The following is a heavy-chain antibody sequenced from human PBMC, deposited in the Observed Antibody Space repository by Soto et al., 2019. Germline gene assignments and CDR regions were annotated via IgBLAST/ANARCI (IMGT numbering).Heavy chain of an antibody. J-gene: IGHJ4*02. D-gene: IGHD6-19*01. Sequence: ASVKVSCKASGYTFTSYGIHWVRQAPGQRLEWMGWINAANGDTKYSPKFQGRDTITRDTSASTANKEQSSLRSEDTSVYYCARDGAVAGDSNFDYWGQGTLVTVSS. V-gene: IGHV1-3*01. CDR3: ARDGAVAGDSNFDY. CDR1: GYTFTSYG. CDR2: INAANGDT.